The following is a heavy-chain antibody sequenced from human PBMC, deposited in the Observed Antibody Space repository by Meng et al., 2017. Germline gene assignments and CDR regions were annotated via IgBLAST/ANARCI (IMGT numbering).Heavy chain of an antibody. Sequence: QGQVLEPGGDVVPPGRSLTLSCAASGFIFSNYEMHWGRQAPGKGLEWVACITKDGSRKYYLGSVRGRFTISRDNSKNTLYLEMNSLRSEDTALYYCARDFDYWGQGTLVTVSS. CDR1: GFIFSNYE. V-gene: IGHV3-30*16. CDR2: ITKDGSRK. J-gene: IGHJ4*02. CDR3: ARDFDY.